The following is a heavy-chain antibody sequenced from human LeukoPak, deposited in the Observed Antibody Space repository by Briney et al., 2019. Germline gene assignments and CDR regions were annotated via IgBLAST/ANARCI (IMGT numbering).Heavy chain of an antibody. Sequence: GGSLRLSCAASGFTFSNYAMSWVRQAPGKGLEWVSVISGSGGSTYYADSVKGRSTISRDNSKNTLYLEMNSLRAGDTAVYYCAKESGDGSVYCSSWGEGTLVTVSS. J-gene: IGHJ5*02. V-gene: IGHV3-23*01. CDR1: GFTFSNYA. D-gene: IGHD3-22*01. CDR2: ISGSGGST. CDR3: AKESGDGSVYCSS.